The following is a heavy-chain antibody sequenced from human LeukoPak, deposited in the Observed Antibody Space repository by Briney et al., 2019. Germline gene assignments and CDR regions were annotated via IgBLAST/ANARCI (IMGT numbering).Heavy chain of an antibody. V-gene: IGHV3-33*05. J-gene: IGHJ4*02. D-gene: IGHD5-12*01. CDR2: MSFDGSQR. CDR3: ARDESGYQISYLRN. CDR1: GFTFSRFG. Sequence: GRSLRLSCVASGFTFSRFGMYWVRQAPGKGPEWVAVMSFDGSQRFYADSVRGRFTISRDNSRNTLYLQMSSLRREDTAVYYCARDESGYQISYLRNWGQGTLVTVSS.